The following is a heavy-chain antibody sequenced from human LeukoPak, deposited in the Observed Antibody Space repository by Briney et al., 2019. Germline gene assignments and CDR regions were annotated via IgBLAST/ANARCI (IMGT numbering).Heavy chain of an antibody. CDR1: GDSISSYY. CDR3: ARYRYGSGSYYKSYGMDV. D-gene: IGHD3-10*01. J-gene: IGHJ6*04. Sequence: MPSETLSLTCTVSGDSISSYYWSWIRQPPGKGVEWVGYIYYSGSTNYNPSRKSRVTISVHTSKNQFSLNLSSVTAADTAVYYCARYRYGSGSYYKSYGMDVWGKGTTVTVSS. V-gene: IGHV4-59*01. CDR2: IYYSGST.